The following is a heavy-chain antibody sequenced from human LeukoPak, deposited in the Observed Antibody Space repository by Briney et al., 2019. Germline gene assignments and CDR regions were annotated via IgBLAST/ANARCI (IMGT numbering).Heavy chain of an antibody. Sequence: GGSLRLSCAASGFTFSSCGMHWVRQAPGKGLEWVAVIWYGGSNTYYADSVKGRFTISRDNSRDWVFLQMSSLIAEDTAVYYCVSGIALYYFDYWGQGTLVTVSS. CDR1: GFTFSSCG. J-gene: IGHJ4*02. V-gene: IGHV3-30*02. D-gene: IGHD6-13*01. CDR2: IWYGGSNT. CDR3: VSGIALYYFDY.